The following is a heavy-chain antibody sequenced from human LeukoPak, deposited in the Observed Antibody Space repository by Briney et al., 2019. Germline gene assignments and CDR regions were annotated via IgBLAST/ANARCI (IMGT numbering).Heavy chain of an antibody. CDR1: GFTFSSYA. V-gene: IGHV3-23*01. Sequence: PGGSLRLSCAASGFTFSSYAVSWVRQAPGKGLEWVSAISGSGGSTYYADSVKGRFTISRDNSKNTLYLQMNSLRAEDTAVYYCAKSHLLAYCGGDCYPSGYWGQGTLVTVSS. J-gene: IGHJ4*02. D-gene: IGHD2-21*02. CDR3: AKSHLLAYCGGDCYPSGY. CDR2: ISGSGGST.